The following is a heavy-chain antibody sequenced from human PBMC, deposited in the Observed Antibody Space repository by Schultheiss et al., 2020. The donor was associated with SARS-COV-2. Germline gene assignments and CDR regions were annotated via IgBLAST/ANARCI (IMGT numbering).Heavy chain of an antibody. V-gene: IGHV3-49*03. Sequence: GGSLRLSCAASGFTFSSYWMSWFRQAPGKGLEWVGFIRSKAYGGTTEYAASVKGRFTISRDDSKSIAYLQMNSLKTEDTAVYYCTRDSGYPNYYYYGMDVWGQGTTVTVAS. J-gene: IGHJ6*02. D-gene: IGHD6-25*01. CDR1: GFTFSSYW. CDR2: IRSKAYGGTT. CDR3: TRDSGYPNYYYYGMDV.